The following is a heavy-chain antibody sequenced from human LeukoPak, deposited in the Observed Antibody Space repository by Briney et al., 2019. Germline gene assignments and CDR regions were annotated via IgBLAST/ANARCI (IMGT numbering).Heavy chain of an antibody. Sequence: ASVKVSCKASGGTFSSYAISWVRQAPGQGLEWMGGIIPIFGTANYAQKFQGRVTITADESTSTAYMELRSLRSDDTAVYYCARVVVPPYSSSWYYYYGMDVWGQGTTVTVSS. CDR2: IIPIFGTA. J-gene: IGHJ6*02. D-gene: IGHD6-13*01. V-gene: IGHV1-69*13. CDR1: GGTFSSYA. CDR3: ARVVVPPYSSSWYYYYGMDV.